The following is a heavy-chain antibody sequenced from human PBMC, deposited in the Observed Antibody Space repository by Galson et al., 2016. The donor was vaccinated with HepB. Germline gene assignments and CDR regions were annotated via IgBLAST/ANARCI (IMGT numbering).Heavy chain of an antibody. CDR2: IYYSGNT. V-gene: IGHV4-59*01. CDR3: ARGGTKGNGFDI. D-gene: IGHD1-7*01. J-gene: IGHJ3*02. Sequence: SETLSLTCTVSGGSISTYYWSWIRQPPGKGLEWIGYIYYSGNTNYNPSLKSRVTISLNTSKNQFSLNLNSMTAADTAVYYCARGGTKGNGFDIWGHGTVVIVSS. CDR1: GGSISTYY.